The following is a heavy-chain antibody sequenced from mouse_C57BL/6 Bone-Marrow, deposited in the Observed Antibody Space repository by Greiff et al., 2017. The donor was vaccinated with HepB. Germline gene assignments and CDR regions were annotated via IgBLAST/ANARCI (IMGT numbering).Heavy chain of an antibody. V-gene: IGHV5-15*01. CDR3: ARQTDYGSSYDWYFDV. J-gene: IGHJ1*03. CDR2: ISNLAYSI. Sequence: DVHLVESGGGLVQPGGSLKLSCAASGFTFSDYGMAWVRQAPRKGPEWVAFISNLAYSIYYADTVTGRFTISRENAKNTLYLEMSSLRSEDTAMYYCARQTDYGSSYDWYFDVWGTGTTVTVSS. CDR1: GFTFSDYG. D-gene: IGHD1-1*01.